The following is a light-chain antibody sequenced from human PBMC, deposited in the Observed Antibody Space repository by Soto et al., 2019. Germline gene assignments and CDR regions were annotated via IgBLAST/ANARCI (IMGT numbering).Light chain of an antibody. Sequence: QSVLTQPPSVSGAPGQRVTISCTGSSSNIGAGFDVHWYQQLPGSAPKLLIYGNNNRPSGVPDRFSGSKSGTSASLAITGLQAEDEADYYCQSYDSSQSRRVLGGGTKLTVL. CDR1: SSNIGAGFD. J-gene: IGLJ3*02. CDR3: QSYDSSQSRRV. CDR2: GNN. V-gene: IGLV1-40*01.